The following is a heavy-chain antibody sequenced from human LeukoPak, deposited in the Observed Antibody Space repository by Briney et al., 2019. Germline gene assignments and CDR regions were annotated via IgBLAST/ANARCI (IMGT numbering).Heavy chain of an antibody. V-gene: IGHV4-59*08. J-gene: IGHJ4*02. Sequence: SETLSLTCTVSGSSISSYYWSWIRQPPGKGLEWIGYIYYSGSTNYNPSLKSRVTISVDTSKNQFSLKLSSVTAADTAVYYCASGDYDSSGYHLDYWGQGTLVTVSS. CDR1: GSSISSYY. CDR3: ASGDYDSSGYHLDY. CDR2: IYYSGST. D-gene: IGHD3-22*01.